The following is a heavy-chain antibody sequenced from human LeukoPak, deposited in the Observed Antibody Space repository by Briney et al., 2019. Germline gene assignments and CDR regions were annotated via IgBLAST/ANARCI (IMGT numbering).Heavy chain of an antibody. CDR3: ARGFTLEY. CDR2: FYSGDNT. Sequence: QPGGSLRLSCAASGFTVSSNYMSWVRQAPGRGLEWVSVFYSGDNTYYADSVKGRFTISRDSSKNTLFLQMNSLRAEDTAVYFCARGFTLEYWGQGTLVTVSS. V-gene: IGHV3-66*01. CDR1: GFTVSSNY. J-gene: IGHJ4*02. D-gene: IGHD1-1*01.